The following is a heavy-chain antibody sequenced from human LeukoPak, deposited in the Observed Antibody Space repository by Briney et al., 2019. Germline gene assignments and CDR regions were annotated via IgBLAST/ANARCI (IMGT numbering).Heavy chain of an antibody. D-gene: IGHD5-24*01. V-gene: IGHV3-30-3*01. Sequence: AGGSLRLSCAASGFTFSSYAMHWVRQAPGKGLEWVAVISYDGSNKYYADSVKGRFTISRDNSKNTLYLQMNSLRAEDTAVYYCARGGAYNSISYYWGQGTLVTVSS. J-gene: IGHJ4*02. CDR2: ISYDGSNK. CDR3: ARGGAYNSISYY. CDR1: GFTFSSYA.